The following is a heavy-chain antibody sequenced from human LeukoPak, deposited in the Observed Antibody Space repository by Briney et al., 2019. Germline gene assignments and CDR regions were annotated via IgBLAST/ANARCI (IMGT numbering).Heavy chain of an antibody. V-gene: IGHV1-8*01. CDR2: IKPNSGDT. D-gene: IGHD3-10*01. CDR1: GYTFTSYD. J-gene: IGHJ5*02. CDR3: ATNTLVRDIINWFDP. Sequence: ASVKVSCKASGYTFTSYDINWVRQATGQGLEWMGWIKPNSGDTRSAQKFQGRVTMTRDTSISTAYMELSSLRYDDTAVYYCATNTLVRDIINWFDPWGQGTLVTVSS.